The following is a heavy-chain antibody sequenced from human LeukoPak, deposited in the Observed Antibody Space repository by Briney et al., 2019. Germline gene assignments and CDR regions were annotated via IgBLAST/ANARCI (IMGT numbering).Heavy chain of an antibody. CDR2: IYYSGCP. J-gene: IGHJ4*02. Sequence: SETLSLTCTVSGGSISSSSYYWGWIRQPPGKGLEWIGSIYYSGCPYYNPSLKSRVTISVDTSKNQFSLKLSSVTAADTAVYYCARHQLVVVPAAPDYWGQGTLVTVSS. CDR1: GGSISSSSYY. CDR3: ARHQLVVVPAAPDY. V-gene: IGHV4-39*01. D-gene: IGHD2-2*01.